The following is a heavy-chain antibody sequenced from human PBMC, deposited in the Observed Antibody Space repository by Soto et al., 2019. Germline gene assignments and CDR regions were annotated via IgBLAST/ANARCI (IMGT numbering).Heavy chain of an antibody. V-gene: IGHV3-30-3*01. D-gene: IGHD1-26*01. CDR3: ARDKIKGAPDYLDS. J-gene: IGHJ4*02. CDR2: IAYDGTIK. CDR1: GFTFSANA. Sequence: QAQLVESGGDVVQPGRSLTLSCAASGFTFSANAMHWVRQAPGKGLEWVAVIAYDGTIKIYRDSMKGRFTISSDDSKSTLYLQMNSLRPEDTAVYYCARDKIKGAPDYLDSWGQGTLVTVSS.